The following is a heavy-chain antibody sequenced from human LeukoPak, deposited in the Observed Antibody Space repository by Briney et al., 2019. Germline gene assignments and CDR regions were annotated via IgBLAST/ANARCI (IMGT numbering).Heavy chain of an antibody. CDR2: IYHSGST. D-gene: IGHD3-16*02. CDR3: ARQNYVWGSYREFDY. J-gene: IGHJ4*02. Sequence: SSETLSLTCTLSGGSISTYYWSWIRQPPGKGLEWIGYIYHSGSTNYNPSLKSRVTISVDTSKNQFSPKLSSVTAADTAVYYCARQNYVWGSYREFDYWGQGTLVTVSS. CDR1: GGSISTYY. V-gene: IGHV4-59*08.